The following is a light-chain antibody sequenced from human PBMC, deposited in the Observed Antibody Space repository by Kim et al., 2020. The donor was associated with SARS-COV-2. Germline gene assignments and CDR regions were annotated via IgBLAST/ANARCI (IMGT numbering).Light chain of an antibody. CDR1: NHGSKS. J-gene: IGLJ2*01. V-gene: IGLV3-21*01. Sequence: AQGKTARINWGRNNHGSKSVHWNQQRPGRAAMLVIYYNSDRPTGIPERFSGSNSGNTATLTISRVEAGDEADYYCQVWGVGVVFGGGTKLTVL. CDR3: QVWGVGVV. CDR2: YNS.